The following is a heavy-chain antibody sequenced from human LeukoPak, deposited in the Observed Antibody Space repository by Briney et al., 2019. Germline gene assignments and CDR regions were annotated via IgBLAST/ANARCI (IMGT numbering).Heavy chain of an antibody. CDR1: GFTFSSYA. Sequence: GGSLRLSCAASGFTFSSYAMIWVRQAPGKGLGWVSIISSSGDSTYYADSVKGRFTFSRDNSKNTLSLQMSSLGADDTAAYYCAKVGTIETTEELNWFDPWGQGTLVTVSS. V-gene: IGHV3-23*01. CDR3: AKVGTIETTEELNWFDP. D-gene: IGHD4-11*01. J-gene: IGHJ5*02. CDR2: ISSSGDST.